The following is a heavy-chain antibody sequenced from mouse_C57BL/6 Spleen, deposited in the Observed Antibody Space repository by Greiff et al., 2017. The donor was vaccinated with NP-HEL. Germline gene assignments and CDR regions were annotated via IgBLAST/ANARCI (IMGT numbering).Heavy chain of an antibody. V-gene: IGHV2-5*01. J-gene: IGHJ3*01. D-gene: IGHD2-4*01. Sequence: QVQLQQSGPGLVQPSQSLSITCTVSGFSLTSYGVHWVRQSPGKGLEWLGVIWRGGSTDYNAAFMSRLSITKDNSKSQVFFKMNSLQADDTAIYYCAKNLYYDYDGFAYWGQGTLVTVSA. CDR2: IWRGGST. CDR3: AKNLYYDYDGFAY. CDR1: GFSLTSYG.